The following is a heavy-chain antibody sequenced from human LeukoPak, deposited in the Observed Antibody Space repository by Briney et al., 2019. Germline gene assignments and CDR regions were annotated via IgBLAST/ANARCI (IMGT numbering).Heavy chain of an antibody. Sequence: ASVKVSCKASGYTFTGYYMHWVRQAPGQGLEWMGWINPNSGGTNYAQKFQGRVTMTRDTSISTAYMELSRLRSDDTAVYYCVRDPFFSSFRIAAAGGGFDYWGQGTLVTVSS. CDR1: GYTFTGYY. CDR2: INPNSGGT. D-gene: IGHD6-13*01. J-gene: IGHJ4*02. CDR3: VRDPFFSSFRIAAAGGGFDY. V-gene: IGHV1-2*02.